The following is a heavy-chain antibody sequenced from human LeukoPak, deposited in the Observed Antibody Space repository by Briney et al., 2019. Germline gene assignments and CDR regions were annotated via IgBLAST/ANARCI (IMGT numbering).Heavy chain of an antibody. CDR2: ISAYNGNT. V-gene: IGHV1-18*01. Sequence: GASVKVSCKASGYTFTSYGISWVRQAPGQGLEWMGWISAYNGNTNYAQKLQGRVTMTTDTSTSTAYMELSSLKSDDTAVYYCTKGAISGNFHDSWGQGTLVIVSS. J-gene: IGHJ4*02. D-gene: IGHD3-10*01. CDR3: TKGAISGNFHDS. CDR1: GYTFTSYG.